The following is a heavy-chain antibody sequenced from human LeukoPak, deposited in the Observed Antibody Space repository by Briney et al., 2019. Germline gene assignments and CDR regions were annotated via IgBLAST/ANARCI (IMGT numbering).Heavy chain of an antibody. CDR1: GYTFSSYA. V-gene: IGHV3-64D*06. CDR2: ISPDGGNT. J-gene: IGHJ4*02. Sequence: ASVKVSCKASGYTFSSYAMHWVRQAPGKGLEYVSAISPDGGNTYYADSVKGRFSISRDNSKNTLYLQMSSLRPEDTAVYYCVPKGTEGYWGQGTLVTVSS. CDR3: VPKGTEGY.